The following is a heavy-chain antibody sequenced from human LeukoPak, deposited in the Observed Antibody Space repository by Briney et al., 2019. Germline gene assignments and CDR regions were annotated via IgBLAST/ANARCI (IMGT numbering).Heavy chain of an antibody. V-gene: IGHV3-48*01. D-gene: IGHD2-2*01. CDR3: ASGTTDIVVVPATLRNYYFDY. Sequence: PGGSLRLSCAASGFTFSSYSMNWVRQAPGKGLEWVSYISRSSSSIYYTDSVKGRFTISRDNAKNSLYLQMNSLRAEDTAVYYCASGTTDIVVVPATLRNYYFDYWGQGTLVTVSS. CDR2: ISRSSSSI. J-gene: IGHJ4*02. CDR1: GFTFSSYS.